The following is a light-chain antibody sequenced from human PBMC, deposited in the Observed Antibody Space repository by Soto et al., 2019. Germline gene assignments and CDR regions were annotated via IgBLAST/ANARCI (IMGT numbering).Light chain of an antibody. CDR1: SSDIGAFTF. J-gene: IGLJ1*01. CDR2: DVN. Sequence: QSALTQPASVSGSPGQSITISCTGTSSDIGAFTFVSWYQQHPGKVPKLMIFDVNRRPSGASDRFSGSKSGNTASLTISGLQAEDEGDYYCSSYTSSSTHVFGSGTKLTVL. CDR3: SSYTSSSTHV. V-gene: IGLV2-14*03.